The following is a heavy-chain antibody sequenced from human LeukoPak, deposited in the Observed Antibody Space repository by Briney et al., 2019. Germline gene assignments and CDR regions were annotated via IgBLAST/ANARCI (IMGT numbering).Heavy chain of an antibody. Sequence: GGSPRLSCVVSGLTFSDYAMNWVRQAPGKGLEWISTINGTASYTNYAASVRGRFTISRHNSKNTLYLQMDSLRVEDTAVYYCAKDQYYYDSSGTPFDYWGQGTLVTVSS. CDR1: GLTFSDYA. V-gene: IGHV3-23*01. D-gene: IGHD3-22*01. CDR2: INGTASYT. J-gene: IGHJ4*02. CDR3: AKDQYYYDSSGTPFDY.